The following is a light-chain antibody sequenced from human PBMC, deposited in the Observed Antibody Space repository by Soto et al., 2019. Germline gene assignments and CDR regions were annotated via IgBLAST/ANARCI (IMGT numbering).Light chain of an antibody. CDR1: QSISSN. Sequence: EIVMTQSPATLSVSPGERATLSCRASQSISSNLPWYQQKPGQAPRLLIYDASTRATGIPARFSGSGSGTEFTLTISSLQSEDFAVYYCQQYNNWPPEGTFGQWTKVEIK. J-gene: IGKJ1*01. V-gene: IGKV3-15*01. CDR3: QQYNNWPPEGT. CDR2: DAS.